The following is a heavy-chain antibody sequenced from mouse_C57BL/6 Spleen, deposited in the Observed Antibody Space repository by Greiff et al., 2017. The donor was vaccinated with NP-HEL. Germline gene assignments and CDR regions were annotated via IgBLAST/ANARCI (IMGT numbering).Heavy chain of an antibody. J-gene: IGHJ1*03. CDR1: GFTFSDYG. Sequence: EVKLMESGGGLVKPGGSLKLSCAASGFTFSDYGMHWVRQAPEKGLEWVAYISSGSSTIYYADTVKGRFTISRDNAKNTLFLQMTSLRSEDTAMYYCARGIYYYGSSYHFDVWGTGTTVTVSS. CDR2: ISSGSSTI. V-gene: IGHV5-17*01. CDR3: ARGIYYYGSSYHFDV. D-gene: IGHD1-1*01.